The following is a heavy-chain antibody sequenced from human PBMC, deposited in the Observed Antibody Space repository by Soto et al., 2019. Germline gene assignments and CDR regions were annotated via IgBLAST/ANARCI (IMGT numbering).Heavy chain of an antibody. J-gene: IGHJ6*02. V-gene: IGHV1-8*01. Sequence: QVQLVQSGAEVKKPGASVKVSCKASGYTFTSYDINWVRQATGQGLEWMGWMNPNSANTGYAQKLQCRFTMSRNMSMSTAYMELGSLISEDTAVYCCAREGVRGMDVWGQGTRVTVSS. D-gene: IGHD3-16*01. CDR1: GYTFTSYD. CDR3: AREGVRGMDV. CDR2: MNPNSANT.